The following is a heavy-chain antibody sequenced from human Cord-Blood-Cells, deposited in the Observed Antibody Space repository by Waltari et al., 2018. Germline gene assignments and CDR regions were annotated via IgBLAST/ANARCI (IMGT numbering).Heavy chain of an antibody. CDR2: IYYSGST. J-gene: IGHJ6*02. CDR1: GGSISSYY. D-gene: IGHD2-15*01. V-gene: IGHV4-59*01. Sequence: QVKLQESGPGLVKPSETLSLTCTVPGGSISSYYWSWIRQPPGKGLEWIGYIYYSGSTNYNPSLKSRVTISVDTSKNQFSLKLSSVTAADTAVYYCARGEVVVVAATSYYYGMDVWGQGTTVTVSS. CDR3: ARGEVVVVAATSYYYGMDV.